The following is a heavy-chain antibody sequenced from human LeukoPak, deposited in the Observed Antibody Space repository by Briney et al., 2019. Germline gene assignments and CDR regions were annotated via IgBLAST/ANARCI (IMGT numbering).Heavy chain of an antibody. D-gene: IGHD5-18*01. CDR1: GFTFGGHW. J-gene: IGHJ4*02. V-gene: IGHV3-9*01. Sequence: GGSLRLSCAVSGFTFGGHWMFWVRHAPGKGLEWVSDIIWNGGRTGYADSVKGRFTISRDNAKNSLYLQMNNLRPEDTALYYCAKASGYSFGHFDYWGQGTLVTVSS. CDR3: AKASGYSFGHFDY. CDR2: IIWNGGRT.